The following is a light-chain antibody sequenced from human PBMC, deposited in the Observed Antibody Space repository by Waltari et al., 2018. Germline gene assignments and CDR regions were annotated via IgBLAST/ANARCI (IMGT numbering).Light chain of an antibody. CDR2: GAS. CDR3: RQYDGSVVT. CDR1: PAVAGSL. J-gene: IGKJ4*01. Sequence: CRPRPAVAGSLFIWHHHKPGQAPRRLIYGASNRAPVIPDRFSGSGSGTDVTLTISRLEPEDTSVYDCRQYDGSVVTFGGGTKVEIK. V-gene: IGKV3-20*01.